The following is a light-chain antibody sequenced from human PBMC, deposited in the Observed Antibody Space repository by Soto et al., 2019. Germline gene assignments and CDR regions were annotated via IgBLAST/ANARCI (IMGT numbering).Light chain of an antibody. CDR1: SSNIGRNY. CDR2: GNT. CDR3: AAWDDSLRGYV. J-gene: IGLJ1*01. V-gene: IGLV1-47*02. Sequence: QAVVSQPPSASGTPGQRVTISCSGSSSNIGRNYIYWYQQLPGTAPKLLIYGNTQRPSGVPARFSGSKSGTSVSLAISGLRSEDEADYYCAAWDDSLRGYVFGTGTKLTVL.